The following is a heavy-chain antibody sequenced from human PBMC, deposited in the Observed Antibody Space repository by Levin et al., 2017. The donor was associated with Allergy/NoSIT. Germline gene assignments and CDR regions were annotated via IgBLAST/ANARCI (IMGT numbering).Heavy chain of an antibody. Sequence: SLKISCAASGFTFDDYAMHWVRQAPGKGLEWVSGISWNSGSIGYADSVKGRFTISRDNAKNSLYLQMNSLRAEDTALYYCAKDGGYSYGTRRFDYWGQGTLVTVSS. J-gene: IGHJ4*02. D-gene: IGHD5-18*01. CDR1: GFTFDDYA. V-gene: IGHV3-9*01. CDR3: AKDGGYSYGTRRFDY. CDR2: ISWNSGSI.